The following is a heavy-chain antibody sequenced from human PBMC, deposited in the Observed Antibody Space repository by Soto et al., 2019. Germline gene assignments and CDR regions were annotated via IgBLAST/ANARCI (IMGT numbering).Heavy chain of an antibody. CDR3: AREGPWELRRNNCFDY. CDR1: GYTFTGYY. V-gene: IGHV1-2*02. D-gene: IGHD1-26*01. Sequence: QVQLVQSGAEVKKPGASVKVSCKASGYTFTGYYMHWVRQAPGQGLEWMGWINPNSGGTNYAQKFQGRVTMTRDTAISTAYMELSRLRSDDTAVYYCAREGPWELRRNNCFDYWGQGTLVTVSS. J-gene: IGHJ4*02. CDR2: INPNSGGT.